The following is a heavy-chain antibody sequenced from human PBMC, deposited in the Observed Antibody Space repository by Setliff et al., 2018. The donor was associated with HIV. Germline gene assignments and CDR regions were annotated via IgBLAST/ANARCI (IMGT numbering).Heavy chain of an antibody. CDR3: ARLCMLYEVGYYYYYMDV. Sequence: GGSLRLSCAPSGFRFSDYTMTWVRQAPGKGLECVSGISGSGDTIYYADSVKGRFTISRDNSKNILSLQMNSLRAEDTAVYYCARLCMLYEVGYYYYYMDVWGKGTTVTVSS. CDR1: GFRFSDYT. CDR2: ISGSGDTI. V-gene: IGHV3-23*01. D-gene: IGHD2-8*01. J-gene: IGHJ6*03.